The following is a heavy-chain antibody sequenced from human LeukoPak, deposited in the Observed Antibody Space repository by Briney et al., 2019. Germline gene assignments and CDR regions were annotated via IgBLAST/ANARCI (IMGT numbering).Heavy chain of an antibody. Sequence: GGSLRLSCAASGFTFSSYAMSWVRQAPGKGLEWVSSIRDSGDTTYYADSVKGRFTISRDNAKNSLYLQMNSLRAEDTAVYYCAELGITMIGGVWGKGTTVTISS. V-gene: IGHV3-23*01. J-gene: IGHJ6*04. CDR2: IRDSGDTT. CDR1: GFTFSSYA. D-gene: IGHD3-10*02. CDR3: AELGITMIGGV.